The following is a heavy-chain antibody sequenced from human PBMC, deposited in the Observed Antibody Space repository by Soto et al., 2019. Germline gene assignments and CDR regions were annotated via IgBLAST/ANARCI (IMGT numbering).Heavy chain of an antibody. J-gene: IGHJ4*02. CDR2: ISYDGSNK. D-gene: IGHD3-22*01. V-gene: IGHV3-30-3*02. CDR3: AKKNYYDSSGYYPDY. CDR1: GFTFSSYA. Sequence: QPGGSLRLSCAASGFTFSSYAMHWVRQAPGKGLEWVAVISYDGSNKYYADSVKGRFTISRDNSKNTLYLQMNSLRAEDKAVYYCAKKNYYDSSGYYPDYWGQGT.